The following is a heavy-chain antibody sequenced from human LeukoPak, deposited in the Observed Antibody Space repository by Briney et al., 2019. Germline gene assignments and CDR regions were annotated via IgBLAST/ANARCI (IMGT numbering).Heavy chain of an antibody. CDR3: GRPRISACFPGDY. J-gene: IGHJ4*02. CDR2: ILPGDSDT. Sequence: GESLKISCNASGYSFTSYWIAWVRQMPGKGVEGMGMILPGDSDTRYSPSFQGQVTISADKSISTAYLQWSSLKASDTAMYYCGRPRISACFPGDYWGQGTLVTVSS. D-gene: IGHD2-15*01. CDR1: GYSFTSYW. V-gene: IGHV5-51*01.